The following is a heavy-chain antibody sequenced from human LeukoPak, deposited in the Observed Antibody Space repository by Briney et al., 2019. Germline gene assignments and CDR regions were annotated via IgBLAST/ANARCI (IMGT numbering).Heavy chain of an antibody. CDR3: ARKRWFGDQRYYYYNYGMDG. Sequence: PSETLSLTCTVSGGSISSYYWSWIRQPPGKGLEWIGYIYYSGSTNYNPSLKSRVTISVDTSKNQFSLKLSSVTAADTAVYYCARKRWFGDQRYYYYNYGMDGWGQGTTVTVSS. CDR2: IYYSGST. D-gene: IGHD3-10*01. V-gene: IGHV4-59*01. CDR1: GGSISSYY. J-gene: IGHJ6*02.